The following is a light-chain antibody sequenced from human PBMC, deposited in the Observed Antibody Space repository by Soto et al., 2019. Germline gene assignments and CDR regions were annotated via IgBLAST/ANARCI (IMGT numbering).Light chain of an antibody. V-gene: IGKV1-5*01. CDR1: QGISSW. J-gene: IGKJ1*01. CDR2: DVF. CDR3: QQYNSYPWT. Sequence: DIQMTQSPSTLSASVGDRVTITCRASQGISSWLAWYQQKPGKAPKLLIFDVFTLESGVPSRFSGSESGTEFTLTISRLHPDDFATYCCQQYNSYPWTFGQGTKVEIK.